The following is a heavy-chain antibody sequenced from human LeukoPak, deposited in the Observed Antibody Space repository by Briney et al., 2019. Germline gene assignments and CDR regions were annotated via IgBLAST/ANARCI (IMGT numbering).Heavy chain of an antibody. CDR3: ARDQFGSLWSDYSPAGWFDP. J-gene: IGHJ5*02. Sequence: PSETLSLTCTVSGGSISSYYWSWVRQPAGKGLEWIGRIYTSGSTNYNPSLKSRVTMSVDTSTNQFSMKLSSVTAADTAVYYCARDQFGSLWSDYSPAGWFDPWGQGTLVTVSS. CDR1: GGSISSYY. D-gene: IGHD3-3*01. CDR2: IYTSGST. V-gene: IGHV4-4*07.